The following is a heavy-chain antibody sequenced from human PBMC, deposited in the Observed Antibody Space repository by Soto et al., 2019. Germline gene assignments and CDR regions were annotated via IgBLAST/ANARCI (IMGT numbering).Heavy chain of an antibody. D-gene: IGHD3-9*01. J-gene: IGHJ4*02. V-gene: IGHV1-18*01. CDR3: ARDGPPNYDILTGYYPLGY. CDR2: ISAYNGNT. Sequence: GASVKVSCKASGYTFTSYGISWVRQAPGQGLEWMGWISAYNGNTNYAQKLQGRVTMTTDTSTSTVYMELRSLRSDDTAVYYCARDGPPNYDILTGYYPLGYWGQGTLVTVSS. CDR1: GYTFTSYG.